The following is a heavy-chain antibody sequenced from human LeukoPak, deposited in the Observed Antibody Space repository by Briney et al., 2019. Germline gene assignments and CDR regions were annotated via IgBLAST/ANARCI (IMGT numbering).Heavy chain of an antibody. CDR3: AKEVGYGSPYFDY. CDR2: ISFDESSE. V-gene: IGHV3-30*18. J-gene: IGHJ4*02. Sequence: GGSLRLSCAASGFTFSNYGMHWARQAPGKGLEWVALISFDESSEYYADSVKGRFSNSRDNSKNTLYLQMNNARVDDTAVYYCAKEVGYGSPYFDYWGQGTLVTVSS. CDR1: GFTFSNYG. D-gene: IGHD5-12*01.